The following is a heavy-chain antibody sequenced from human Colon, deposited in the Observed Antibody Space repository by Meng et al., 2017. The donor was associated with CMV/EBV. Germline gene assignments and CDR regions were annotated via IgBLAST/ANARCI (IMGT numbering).Heavy chain of an antibody. CDR2: TSYSGTA. V-gene: IGHV4-59*01. CDR1: GDSSGSYY. CDR3: ARAQNVIPELFDS. D-gene: IGHD3-10*01. Sequence: SETLSLTCSVSGDSSGSYYWSWIRQPPGKRLEWIGYTSYSGTATYNPSLKNRVTISVATSESHFSLRLSSVTAADSAVYYCARAQNVIPELFDSWGQGILVTVSS. J-gene: IGHJ4*02.